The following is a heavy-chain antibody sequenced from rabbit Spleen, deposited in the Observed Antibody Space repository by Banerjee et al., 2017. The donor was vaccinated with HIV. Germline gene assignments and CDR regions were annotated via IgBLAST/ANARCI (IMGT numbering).Heavy chain of an antibody. CDR1: GFSFNNNYY. Sequence: QSLEESGGGLVQPEGSLTLTCTASGFSFNNNYYMCWVRQAPGKGLEWIACIYAGDGDTDYASWAKGRFTISKTSSTTVTLQMTSLTAADTATYFCARGVVVSVTVGNGFDSWGPGTLVTVS. J-gene: IGHJ6*02. CDR3: ARGVVVSVTVGNGFDS. CDR2: IYAGDGDT. D-gene: IGHD3-3*01. V-gene: IGHV1S40*01.